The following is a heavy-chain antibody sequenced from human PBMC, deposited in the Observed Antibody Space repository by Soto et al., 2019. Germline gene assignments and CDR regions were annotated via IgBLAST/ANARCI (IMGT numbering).Heavy chain of an antibody. V-gene: IGHV2-5*02. CDR2: IYWDDDK. CDR1: GFSLSTSGMG. Sequence: QITLKESGPTLVKPTQTLTLTCTFSGFSLSTSGMGVGWIRQPPGKALEWLVLIYWDDDKRYSPSLKNRLTFTKDTSKNQVVLTMTNMDPVDTATYFCVCSSHVDYLDYFDYWGQGTLVTVSS. D-gene: IGHD4-17*01. CDR3: VCSSHVDYLDYFDY. J-gene: IGHJ4*02.